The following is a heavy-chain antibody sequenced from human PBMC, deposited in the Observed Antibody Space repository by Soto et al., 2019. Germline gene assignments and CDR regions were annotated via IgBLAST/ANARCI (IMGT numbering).Heavy chain of an antibody. V-gene: IGHV4-59*01. J-gene: IGHJ5*02. D-gene: IGHD5-12*01. CDR1: GGSISSYY. Sequence: SETLSLTCTVSGGSISSYYWSWIRQPPGKGLEWIGYIYYSGSTNYNPSLKSRVTISVDTSKNQFSLKLTSVTAADTAVYWCARDPVDGYAFFDSWGQGALVTVSS. CDR3: ARDPVDGYAFFDS. CDR2: IYYSGST.